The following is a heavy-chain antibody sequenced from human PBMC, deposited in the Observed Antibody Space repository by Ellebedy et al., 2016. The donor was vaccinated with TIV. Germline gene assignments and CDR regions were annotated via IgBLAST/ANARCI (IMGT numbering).Heavy chain of an antibody. CDR2: IKSKTDGGTT. J-gene: IGHJ4*02. CDR1: GFTFSNAW. V-gene: IGHV3-15*01. CDR3: TTRQRGSMVRGVDIDY. D-gene: IGHD3-10*01. Sequence: GESLKISCAASGFTFSNAWMSWVRQAPGKGLEWVGRIKSKTDGGTTDYAAPVKGRFTISRDDSKNTLYLQMNSLKTEDTAVYYCTTRQRGSMVRGVDIDYWGQGTLVTVSS.